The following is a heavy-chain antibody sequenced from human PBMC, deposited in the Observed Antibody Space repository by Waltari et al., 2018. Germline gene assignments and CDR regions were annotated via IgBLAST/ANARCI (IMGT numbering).Heavy chain of an antibody. CDR3: ARGHYYGSGSYYNVDWRAFDI. J-gene: IGHJ3*02. Sequence: QVQLVQSGAEVKKPGASVKVSCKASGYTFTSYAINWVRQAHGQGVGWMGWMNPNSGNTGYAQKFQGRVTMTRNTSISTAYMERSSLRSEDTAVYYCARGHYYGSGSYYNVDWRAFDIWGQGTMVTVSS. D-gene: IGHD3-10*01. CDR2: MNPNSGNT. V-gene: IGHV1-8*01. CDR1: GYTFTSYA.